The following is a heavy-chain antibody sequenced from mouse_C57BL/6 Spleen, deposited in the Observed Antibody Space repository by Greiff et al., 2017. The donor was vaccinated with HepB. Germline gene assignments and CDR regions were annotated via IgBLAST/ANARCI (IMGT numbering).Heavy chain of an antibody. CDR2: INPNYGGT. CDR1: GYTFTDYY. J-gene: IGHJ2*01. D-gene: IGHD1-1*01. CDR3: ARGGNWYFDY. V-gene: IGHV1-18*01. Sequence: VQLQQPGPELVKPGASVKLSCKASGYTFTDYYMDWVKQSHGKGLEWIGEINPNYGGTNYNQKFKGKATLTVDKSSSTAYMKLRSLTSEDTAVYYCARGGNWYFDYWGQGTTVTVSS.